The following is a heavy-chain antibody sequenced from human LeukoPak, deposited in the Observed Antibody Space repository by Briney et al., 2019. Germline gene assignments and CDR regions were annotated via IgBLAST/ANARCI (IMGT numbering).Heavy chain of an antibody. V-gene: IGHV1-8*01. J-gene: IGHJ4*02. CDR3: ASRGLYGYAY. D-gene: IGHD2-8*02. CDR1: GYTFTSYD. Sequence: ASVKVSCKASGYTFTSYDIDWVRQATGQGLEWMGWMNPNSGNTGYVQKFQGRVTMTRSTSISTAYMELSSLRSEDTAVYYCASRGLYGYAYWGQGSLVTVSS. CDR2: MNPNSGNT.